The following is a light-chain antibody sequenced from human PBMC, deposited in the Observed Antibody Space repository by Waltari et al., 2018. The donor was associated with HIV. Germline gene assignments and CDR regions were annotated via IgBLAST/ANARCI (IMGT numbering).Light chain of an antibody. Sequence: DIQMTQSPSSLPASVGDRVTSTCRASQSLSSYLNWYQQKPGKAPKLLIYAASSLQRGVPSRFSGSGSGTDCTLTISSLQPEDFGTYYCQQSYSTPITFGQGTRLEIK. CDR1: QSLSSY. CDR2: AAS. J-gene: IGKJ5*01. V-gene: IGKV1-39*01. CDR3: QQSYSTPIT.